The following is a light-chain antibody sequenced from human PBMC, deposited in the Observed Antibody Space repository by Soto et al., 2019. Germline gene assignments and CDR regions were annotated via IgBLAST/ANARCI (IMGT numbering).Light chain of an antibody. CDR1: QYINTR. CDR3: QQYGTSPQT. CDR2: QTS. Sequence: EIVLTQSPATLSSFPGDRVTLSCRASQYINTRLAWYQHRPGQAPRLLIYQTSNRASDIPDRFTGSGSGTDFTLTISRLEPEDFAMYFCQQYGTSPQTFGQGTKVDIK. J-gene: IGKJ2*01. V-gene: IGKV3-20*01.